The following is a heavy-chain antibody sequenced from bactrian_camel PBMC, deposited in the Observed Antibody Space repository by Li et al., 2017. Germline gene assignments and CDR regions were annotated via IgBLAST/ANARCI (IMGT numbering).Heavy chain of an antibody. Sequence: HVQLVESGGGAVQAGGTLELSCLASARTYSSYCLGWFREAPGKSREGVAAIVRDGTTTYLSSVKGRFTISQDKAKSTVYLEMDNLNPDDTAMYYCAAAPFCPLDNVQYWGQGTQVTVS. J-gene: IGHJ4*01. CDR3: AAAPFCPLDNVQY. CDR2: IVRDGTT. V-gene: IGHV3S53*01. CDR1: ARTYSSYC.